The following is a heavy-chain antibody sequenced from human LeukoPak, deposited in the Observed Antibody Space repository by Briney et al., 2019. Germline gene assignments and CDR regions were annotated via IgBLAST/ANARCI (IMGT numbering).Heavy chain of an antibody. CDR1: GYTFTDYF. D-gene: IGHD3-22*01. J-gene: IGHJ3*02. Sequence: ASVKVSCKASGYTFTDYFMHWVRQAPGQGLEWMGWINPNSGGTHYAQKFQGRVTMTRDTSISTAYMELSRLRSDDTAVYYCARDYYDSSGFGAFDIWGQGTMVTVSS. CDR2: INPNSGGT. V-gene: IGHV1-2*02. CDR3: ARDYYDSSGFGAFDI.